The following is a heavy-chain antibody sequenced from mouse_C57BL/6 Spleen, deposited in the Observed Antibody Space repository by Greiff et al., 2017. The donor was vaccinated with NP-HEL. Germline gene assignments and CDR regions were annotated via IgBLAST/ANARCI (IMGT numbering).Heavy chain of an antibody. V-gene: IGHV5-6*01. D-gene: IGHD1-1*01. Sequence: EVKLVESGGDLVKPGGSLKLSCAASGFTFSSYGMSWVRQTPDKRLEWVATISSGGSYTYYPDSVKGRFTISSDNAKNTLYLQMSSLKAEDTAMYYCARQTTVVANYFDYWGQGTTLTVSS. J-gene: IGHJ2*01. CDR3: ARQTTVVANYFDY. CDR2: ISSGGSYT. CDR1: GFTFSSYG.